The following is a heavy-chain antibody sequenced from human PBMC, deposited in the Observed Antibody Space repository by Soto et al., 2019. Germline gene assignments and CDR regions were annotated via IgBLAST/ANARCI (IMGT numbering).Heavy chain of an antibody. CDR2: IYYSGTT. CDR3: ARVYDATLNS. Sequence: QLQLQESGPGLVKPSETLSLTCTVSGGSINSGAYYWGWIRQPPGMGLEWIGSIYYSGTTYYNPSLKSRAAISIHTSQNHFSLNLSSVTAADTAVYYCARVYDATLNSWGQGTLVTVSS. D-gene: IGHD5-12*01. J-gene: IGHJ5*02. CDR1: GGSINSGAYY. V-gene: IGHV4-39*02.